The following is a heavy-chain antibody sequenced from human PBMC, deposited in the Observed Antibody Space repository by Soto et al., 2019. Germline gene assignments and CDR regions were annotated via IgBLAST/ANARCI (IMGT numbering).Heavy chain of an antibody. CDR1: GGSISSSSYY. CDR3: STQAAVALPFDI. V-gene: IGHV4-39*01. J-gene: IGHJ3*02. CDR2: ISHSGNT. Sequence: QVQLNESGPGLVTPSETLSLTCTVSGGSISSSSYYWGWIRQPPGKGLEWIGSISHSGNTYYNPSLKTRVTISAATSTTQFSLTLSSVPAADPAVYYCSTQAAVALPFDIWGQATLVTVSS.